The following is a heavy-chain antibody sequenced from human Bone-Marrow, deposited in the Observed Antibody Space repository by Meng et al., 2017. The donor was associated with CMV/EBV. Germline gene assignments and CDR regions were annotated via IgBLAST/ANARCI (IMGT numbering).Heavy chain of an antibody. Sequence: GESLKISCAASGFTFSDHYMTWIRQAPGKGPEWVSYLNNWGSKKNYADSVQGRFTVSRDNAKNSLYLQMNNLRVEDTAVYYCARDNGMYGTDVWGQGTTVTVSS. D-gene: IGHD2-8*01. CDR1: GFTFSDHY. J-gene: IGHJ6*02. CDR3: ARDNGMYGTDV. V-gene: IGHV3-11*01. CDR2: LNNWGSKK.